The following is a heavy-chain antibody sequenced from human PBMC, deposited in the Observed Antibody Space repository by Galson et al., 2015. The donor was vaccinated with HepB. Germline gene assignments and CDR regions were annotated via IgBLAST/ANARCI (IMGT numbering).Heavy chain of an antibody. J-gene: IGHJ5*02. CDR2: ISAYNGNT. Sequence: SVKVSCKASGYTFTSYGISWVRQAPGQGLEWMGWISAYNGNTNYAQKLQGRVTMTTDASTSTAYMELRSLRSDDTAVYYCARGPDYGVGSGWFDPGGREPWSPSSQ. V-gene: IGHV1-18*04. D-gene: IGHD4-17*01. CDR1: GYTFTSYG. CDR3: ARGPDYGVGSGWFDP.